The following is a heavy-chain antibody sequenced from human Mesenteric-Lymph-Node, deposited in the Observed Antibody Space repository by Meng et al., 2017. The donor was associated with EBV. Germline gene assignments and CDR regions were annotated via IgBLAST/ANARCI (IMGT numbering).Heavy chain of an antibody. CDR2: ITAYNHNT. CDR3: AIDWGGRDY. D-gene: IGHD7-27*01. V-gene: IGHV1-18*01. CDR1: GYTFSGYW. J-gene: IGHJ4*02. Sequence: QRQLVPAGAEGKQPGAFVIRSCKACGYTFSGYWSSWVRQAPGQGLEWMGWITAYNHNTNYAQLLKGRVTITTNTSTSTAYMELTRLRSDDTTVYCCAIDWGGRDYWGQGTLVTVSS.